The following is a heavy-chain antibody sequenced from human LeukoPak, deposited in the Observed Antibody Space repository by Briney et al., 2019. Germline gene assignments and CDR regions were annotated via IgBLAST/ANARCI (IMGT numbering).Heavy chain of an antibody. CDR3: TKYYYDSSGYYYGPAD. Sequence: GGSLRLSCAASGFTFSNAWMSWVRQTPGKGPEWVGRIKSKTHGGTTDYAAPVKGRFTISRDDSKNTVYLQMNSLKTEDTAVYYCTKYYYDSSGYYYGPADWGQGTLVTVSS. J-gene: IGHJ4*02. V-gene: IGHV3-15*01. CDR2: IKSKTHGGTT. CDR1: GFTFSNAW. D-gene: IGHD3-22*01.